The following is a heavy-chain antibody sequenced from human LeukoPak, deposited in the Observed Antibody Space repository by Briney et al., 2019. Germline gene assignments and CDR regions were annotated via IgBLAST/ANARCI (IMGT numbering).Heavy chain of an antibody. CDR1: GGSISSGDYY. CDR2: IYYSGST. CDR3: ATELRYLRYVDY. J-gene: IGHJ4*02. D-gene: IGHD4-17*01. V-gene: IGHV4-30-4*01. Sequence: PSQTLSLTCTVSGGSISSGDYYWSWIRQPPGKGLEWIGYIYYSGSTYYNPSLKSQVTISVDTSKNQFSLKLSSVTAADTAVYYCATELRYLRYVDYWGQGTLVTVSS.